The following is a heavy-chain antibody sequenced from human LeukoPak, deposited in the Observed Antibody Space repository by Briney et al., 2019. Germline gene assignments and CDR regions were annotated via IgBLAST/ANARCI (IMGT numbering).Heavy chain of an antibody. CDR1: GFTFSSYG. CDR2: ISYDGSNK. Sequence: GGSLRLSCAASGFTFSSYGMHWVRQAPGKGLEWVAVISYDGSNKYYADSVKGRFTISRDNSKNTLYLQMNSLRAEDTAVYYCAKDLLYDSSGYVYYYYYYGMDVWGQGTTVTVSS. J-gene: IGHJ6*02. D-gene: IGHD3-22*01. CDR3: AKDLLYDSSGYVYYYYYYGMDV. V-gene: IGHV3-30*18.